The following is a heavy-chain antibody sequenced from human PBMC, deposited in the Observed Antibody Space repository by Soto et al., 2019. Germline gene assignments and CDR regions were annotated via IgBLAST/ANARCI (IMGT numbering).Heavy chain of an antibody. V-gene: IGHV3-33*01. Sequence: GGSLRLSCAASGFTFSSYGMHWVRQAPGKGLEWVAVIWYDGSNKYYADSVKGRFTISRDNSKNTLYLQMNSLRAEDTAVYYCASQFVLARQFDYWGQGTLVTVSS. CDR3: ASQFVLARQFDY. CDR2: IWYDGSNK. J-gene: IGHJ4*02. D-gene: IGHD6-6*01. CDR1: GFTFSSYG.